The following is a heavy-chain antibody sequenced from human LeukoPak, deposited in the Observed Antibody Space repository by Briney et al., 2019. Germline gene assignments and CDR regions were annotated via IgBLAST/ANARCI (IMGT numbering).Heavy chain of an antibody. CDR3: ARYSYGKYYFDY. D-gene: IGHD5-18*01. J-gene: IGHJ4*02. V-gene: IGHV4-59*08. CDR2: IRYTGST. CDR1: GGSISGYY. Sequence: ASETLSLTCTVSGGSISGYYWTWIRQSPGKRPEWLAYIRYTGSTNYNPSLKSRVTISVDTSKNQFSLKLSSVTAADTAVYYCARYSYGKYYFDYWGQGTLVTVSS.